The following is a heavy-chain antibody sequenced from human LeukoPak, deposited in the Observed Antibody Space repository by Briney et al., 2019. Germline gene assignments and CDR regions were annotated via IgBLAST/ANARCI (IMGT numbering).Heavy chain of an antibody. CDR1: GCTFSKFC. D-gene: IGHD6-13*01. Sequence: GGSLRLSCAASGCTFSKFCMHWVRQSPGKGLEWVAVISYDGSDKYYADSVKGRFTISRDNSRDWVFLQMSSLRAEDTAVYYCGSGIALYYFDYWGQGTLVTISS. CDR3: GSGIALYYFDY. V-gene: IGHV3-30*03. CDR2: ISYDGSDK. J-gene: IGHJ4*02.